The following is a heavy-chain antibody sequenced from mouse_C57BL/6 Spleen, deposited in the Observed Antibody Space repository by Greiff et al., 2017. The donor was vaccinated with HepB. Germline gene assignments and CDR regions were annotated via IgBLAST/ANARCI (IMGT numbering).Heavy chain of an antibody. CDR2: IDPNSGGT. J-gene: IGHJ4*01. V-gene: IGHV1-72*01. CDR3: AKSPITTVVASYYYAMDY. CDR1: GYTFTSYW. Sequence: VKLQQPGAELVKPGASVKLSCKASGYTFTSYWMHWVKQRPGRGLEWIGRIDPNSGGTKYNEKFKSKATLTVDKPSSTAYMQLSSLTSEDSAVYYCAKSPITTVVASYYYAMDYWGQGTSVTVSS. D-gene: IGHD1-1*01.